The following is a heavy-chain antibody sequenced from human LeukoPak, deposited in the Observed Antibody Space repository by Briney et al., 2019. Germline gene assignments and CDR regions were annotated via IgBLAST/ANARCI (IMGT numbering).Heavy chain of an antibody. CDR1: GFTFDDYA. D-gene: IGHD1-7*01. V-gene: IGHV3-9*01. CDR2: ISWNSGNI. CDR3: AKDITGTYSRQTYFDY. Sequence: GGSLRLPCAASGFTFDDYAMHWVRQAPGKGLEWVSGISWNSGNIGYADSVKGRFTISRDNAKNSLYLQMNSLRAEDTALYYCAKDITGTYSRQTYFDYWGQGTLVTVSS. J-gene: IGHJ4*02.